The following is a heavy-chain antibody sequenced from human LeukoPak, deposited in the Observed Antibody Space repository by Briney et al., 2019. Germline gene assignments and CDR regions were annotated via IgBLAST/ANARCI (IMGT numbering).Heavy chain of an antibody. CDR1: GYTFTSYG. J-gene: IGHJ4*02. CDR2: ITPYNGNT. D-gene: IGHD2-15*01. CDR3: ARVVVVAATEAPYYFDY. Sequence: ASAKVSCKASGYTFTSYGINWVRQAPGQGLEWMGWITPYNGNTNYAQKIQGRVTMTTDTSTNTAYMELRSLTSDDTAVYYCARVVVVAATEAPYYFDYWGQGALVSVSS. V-gene: IGHV1-18*04.